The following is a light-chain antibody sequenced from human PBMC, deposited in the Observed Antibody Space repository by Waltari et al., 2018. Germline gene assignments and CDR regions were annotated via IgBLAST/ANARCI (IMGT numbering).Light chain of an antibody. V-gene: IGKV3-15*01. Sequence: ERVTLSCRASQSVSHDLAWYQQKPGQTPRLLIFAASTRATGIPARFIGRGSGTEFTLIISSMQSEDSAVYYCQQYNDWPPPTFGGGTRVEIK. CDR2: AAS. CDR1: QSVSHD. CDR3: QQYNDWPPPT. J-gene: IGKJ4*01.